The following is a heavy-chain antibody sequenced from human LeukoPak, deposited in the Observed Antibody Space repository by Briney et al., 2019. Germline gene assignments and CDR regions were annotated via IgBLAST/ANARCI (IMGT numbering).Heavy chain of an antibody. Sequence: ASVKVSFKASGYTFTGYYMHWVRQAPGQGLEWMGWINPNSGGTNYAQKFQGRVTMTRDTSISTAYMELSRLRSDDTAVYYCARDLGYSGSFKDAFDIWGQGTMVTVSS. CDR2: INPNSGGT. D-gene: IGHD1-26*01. J-gene: IGHJ3*02. CDR1: GYTFTGYY. V-gene: IGHV1-2*02. CDR3: ARDLGYSGSFKDAFDI.